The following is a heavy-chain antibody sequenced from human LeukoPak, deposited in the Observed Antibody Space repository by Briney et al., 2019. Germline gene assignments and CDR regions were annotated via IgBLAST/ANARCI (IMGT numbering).Heavy chain of an antibody. J-gene: IGHJ2*01. CDR3: HTVTTAWYFDL. Sequence: SETLSLTCRLSGASTSTYYWSWIRQPLGKGLEWIWQIKTTGGTHYNTSLESRVTISVDTPKNQFSLKLSSVTAADTAVYFCHTVTTAWYFDLWGRGTLVTVSS. CDR1: GASTSTYY. V-gene: IGHV4-4*08. D-gene: IGHD4-17*01. CDR2: IKTTGGT.